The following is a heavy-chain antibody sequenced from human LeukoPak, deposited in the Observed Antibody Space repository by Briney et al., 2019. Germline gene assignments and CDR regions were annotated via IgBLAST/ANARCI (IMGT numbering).Heavy chain of an antibody. CDR2: IYYSGST. CDR3: ARGDSSGYKLGAFDI. V-gene: IGHV4-30-4*01. Sequence: KPSQTLSLTCTVSGGSISSGDYYWSWIRQPPGKGLEWIGYIYYSGSTYYNPSLKSRVTISVDTSKNQFSLKLSSVTAADTAVYYCARGDSSGYKLGAFDIWGQGTMVTVSS. D-gene: IGHD3-22*01. CDR1: GGSISSGDYY. J-gene: IGHJ3*02.